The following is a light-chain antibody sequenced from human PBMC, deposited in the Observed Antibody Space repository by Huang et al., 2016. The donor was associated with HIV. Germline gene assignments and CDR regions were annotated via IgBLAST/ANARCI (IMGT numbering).Light chain of an antibody. CDR3: QQFGSSPPYS. CDR2: RAS. J-gene: IGKJ2*03. CDR1: QSVNNNY. V-gene: IGKV3-20*01. Sequence: EILLTQSPDTLSLSPGERATLSCRASQSVNNNYLAWYQQKPGQAPRLLIYRASTRATGIPDRFIGSGSVTDFTLTISRLEPDDFAVYYCQQFGSSPPYSFGQGTKLEIK.